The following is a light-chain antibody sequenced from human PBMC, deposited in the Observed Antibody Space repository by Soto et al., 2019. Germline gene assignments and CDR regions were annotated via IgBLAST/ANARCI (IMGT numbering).Light chain of an antibody. CDR2: QVS. Sequence: QFVLTQPASVSGSPGQSITISCTGTSSDIGGFYYVSWYQHHPGKDPKLMIYQVSNRPSGVSNRFSGSKSGNTASLTISGLQAEDEADYFCSSYSSSSTFYVFGAGTKVTV. J-gene: IGLJ1*01. V-gene: IGLV2-14*01. CDR1: SSDIGGFYY. CDR3: SSYSSSSTFYV.